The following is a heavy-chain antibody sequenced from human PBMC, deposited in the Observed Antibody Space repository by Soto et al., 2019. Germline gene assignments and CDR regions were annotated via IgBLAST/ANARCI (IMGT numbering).Heavy chain of an antibody. CDR2: IIPIFGTA. V-gene: IGHV1-69*01. Sequence: VASVKVSCKASGGTLSSYAFSRVRQAPGQGLEWMGGIIPIFGTANYAQKFQGRVTITADESTSTAYMELSSLRSEDTAVYYCARDVIGPVVVAAKRPNLDAFDIWGQGTMVTVSS. CDR3: ARDVIGPVVVAAKRPNLDAFDI. CDR1: GGTLSSYA. D-gene: IGHD2-15*01. J-gene: IGHJ3*02.